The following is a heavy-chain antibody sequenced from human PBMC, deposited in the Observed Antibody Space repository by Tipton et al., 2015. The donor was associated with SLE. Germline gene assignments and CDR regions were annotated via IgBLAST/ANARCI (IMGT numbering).Heavy chain of an antibody. CDR3: AKYVGSSSSPPPDY. CDR1: GFPFSSYD. Sequence: SLRLSCAASGFPFSSYDMTWVRQAPGKGLEWVSTSGGHGTTYYADSVKGRFTISRDNSKNTLYLQMSSLRAEDTALYYCAKYVGSSSSPPPDYWGQGTLVIVSS. D-gene: IGHD6-6*01. V-gene: IGHV3-23*01. CDR2: SGGHGTT. J-gene: IGHJ4*02.